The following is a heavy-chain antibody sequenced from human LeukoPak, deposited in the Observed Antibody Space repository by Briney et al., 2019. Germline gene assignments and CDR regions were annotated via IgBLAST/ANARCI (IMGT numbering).Heavy chain of an antibody. V-gene: IGHV4-34*01. J-gene: IGHJ6*03. D-gene: IGHD3-3*01. CDR1: GYSISSGYY. CDR2: INHSGST. Sequence: SETLSLTCAVSGYSISSGYYWSWIRQPPGKGLEWIGEINHSGSTNYNPSLKSRVTISVDTSKNQFSLKLSSVTAADTAVYYCARGRVTIFGVVIWFYYMDVWGKGTTVTVSS. CDR3: ARGRVTIFGVVIWFYYMDV.